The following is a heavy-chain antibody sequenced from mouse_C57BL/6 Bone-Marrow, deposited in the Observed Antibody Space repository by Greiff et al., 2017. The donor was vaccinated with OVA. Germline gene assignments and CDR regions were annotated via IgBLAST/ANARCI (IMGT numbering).Heavy chain of an antibody. CDR1: GFSLTSYG. D-gene: IGHD1-1*01. Sequence: VKLQESGPGLVAPSQSLSITCTVSGFSLTSYGVHWVRQPPGKGLEWLVVIWSDGSTTYNSALKSRLSISKDNSKSQVFLKMNSLQTDDTAMYYCARHGIYYGSIDAMDYWGQGTSVTVSS. J-gene: IGHJ4*01. V-gene: IGHV2-6-1*01. CDR3: ARHGIYYGSIDAMDY. CDR2: IWSDGST.